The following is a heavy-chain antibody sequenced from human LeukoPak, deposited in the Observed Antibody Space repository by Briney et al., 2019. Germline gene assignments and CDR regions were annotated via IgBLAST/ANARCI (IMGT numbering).Heavy chain of an antibody. V-gene: IGHV3-15*01. CDR2: IKSQTARGTT. CDR3: TTYSAYGRLDY. CDR1: GFTFSNAW. J-gene: IGHJ4*02. D-gene: IGHD5-12*01. Sequence: GGSLRLSCAASGFTFSNAWMSWVRQAPGKGLEWVGRIKSQTARGTTDYAAPVKGRFTISRDDSKNTLYLQMNSLTTEDTAVYYCTTYSAYGRLDYWGQGTLVTVSS.